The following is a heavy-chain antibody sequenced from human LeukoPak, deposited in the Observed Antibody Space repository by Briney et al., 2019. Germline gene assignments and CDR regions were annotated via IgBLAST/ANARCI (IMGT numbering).Heavy chain of an antibody. D-gene: IGHD3-10*01. CDR1: GGSISSSSYY. J-gene: IGHJ4*02. V-gene: IGHV4-39*01. CDR2: IYYSGST. CDR3: ASYGSGSYTNSFDY. Sequence: PSETLSLTCTVSGGSISSSSYYWGWIRHPPGKGLEWIGSIYYSGSTYYNPSLKSRVTISVDTSKNQFSLKLSSVTAADTAVYYCASYGSGSYTNSFDYWGQGTLVTVSS.